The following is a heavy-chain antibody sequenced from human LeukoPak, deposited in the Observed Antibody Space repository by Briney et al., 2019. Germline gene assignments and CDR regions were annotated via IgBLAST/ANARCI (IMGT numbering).Heavy chain of an antibody. J-gene: IGHJ4*02. CDR2: INPSGGST. CDR3: ARAREGVDYSNYRGLLDY. CDR1: GYTFTGYY. Sequence: GASVKVSCKASGYTFTGYYMHWVRQAPGQGLEWMGIINPSGGSTSYAQKFQGRVTMTRDTSTSTVYMELSSLRSEDTAVYYCARAREGVDYSNYRGLLDYWGQGTLVTVSS. V-gene: IGHV1-46*01. D-gene: IGHD4-11*01.